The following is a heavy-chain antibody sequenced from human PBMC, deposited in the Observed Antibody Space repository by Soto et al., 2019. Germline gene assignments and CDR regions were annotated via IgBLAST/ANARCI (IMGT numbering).Heavy chain of an antibody. CDR1: GFTFSSHA. V-gene: IGHV3-23*01. CDR3: AKGLFPDIVVVEGATPDWYFDL. J-gene: IGHJ2*01. Sequence: EVQLLESGGGLVEPGGSLRLSCAASGFTFSSHAMSWVRQAPGKGLEWVSGISGSGGSTYNADSVKGRFTISRVNSKNTLYLEMNSLRAEDTAVYYCAKGLFPDIVVVEGATPDWYFDLWGRGTLVTVSS. D-gene: IGHD2-15*01. CDR2: ISGSGGST.